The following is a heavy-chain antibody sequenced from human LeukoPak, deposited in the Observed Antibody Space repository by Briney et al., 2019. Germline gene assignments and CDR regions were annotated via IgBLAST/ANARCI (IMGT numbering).Heavy chain of an antibody. CDR2: ISSSGSTI. J-gene: IGHJ4*02. CDR3: SVMHRYYDGSGYWVQ. D-gene: IGHD3-22*01. V-gene: IGHV3-48*03. Sequence: PGGSLRLSCAASGFTFSSYEMNWVRQAPGKGLEWVSYISSSGSTIYYADSVKGRFTISRDNPRNMLYMEMNSLRAEDTAVYYCSVMHRYYDGSGYWVQWGQGTLVTVSS. CDR1: GFTFSSYE.